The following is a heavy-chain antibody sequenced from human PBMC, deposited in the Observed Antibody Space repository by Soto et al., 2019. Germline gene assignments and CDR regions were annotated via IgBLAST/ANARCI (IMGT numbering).Heavy chain of an antibody. CDR2: INSDGSST. V-gene: IGHV3-74*01. CDR3: ARVFYYDSSGYYYGMDV. CDR1: GVSLAMHW. Sequence: CGAAGVSLAMHWGHQIRQAPGKGLVWVSRINSDGSSTSYADSVKGRFTISRDNAKNTLYLQMNSLRAEDTAVYYCARVFYYDSSGYYYGMDVWGQGTTVTVSS. J-gene: IGHJ6*02. D-gene: IGHD3-22*01.